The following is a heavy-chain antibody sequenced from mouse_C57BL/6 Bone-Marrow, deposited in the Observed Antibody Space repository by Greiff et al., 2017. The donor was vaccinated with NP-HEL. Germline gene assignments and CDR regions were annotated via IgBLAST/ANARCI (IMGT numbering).Heavy chain of an antibody. V-gene: IGHV1-81*01. Sequence: QVQLQQSGAELARPGASVKLSCKASGYTFTSYGISWVKQRTGQGLEWIGEIYPRSGNTYYNEKFKGKATLTADKSSSTAYMELRSLTSEDSAVDFCAGYSNYYYYAKDYWGQGTSVTVSA. D-gene: IGHD2-5*01. J-gene: IGHJ4*01. CDR2: IYPRSGNT. CDR1: GYTFTSYG. CDR3: AGYSNYYYYAKDY.